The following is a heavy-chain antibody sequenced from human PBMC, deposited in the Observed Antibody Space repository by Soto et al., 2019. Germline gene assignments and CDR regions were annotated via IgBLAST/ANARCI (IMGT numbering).Heavy chain of an antibody. J-gene: IGHJ4*02. D-gene: IGHD3-10*01. V-gene: IGHV3-15*07. CDR2: IKSKTDGGTT. Sequence: EVQLVESGGGLVKPGGSLRLSCAASGFTFSNAWMNWVRQAPGKGLVWVGRIKSKTDGGTTDYAAPVKGRFTISRDDSKNTLYLQMNSLKTEDTAVYYCTTDPDRVLLWFGELGRDYWGQGTLVTVSS. CDR1: GFTFSNAW. CDR3: TTDPDRVLLWFGELGRDY.